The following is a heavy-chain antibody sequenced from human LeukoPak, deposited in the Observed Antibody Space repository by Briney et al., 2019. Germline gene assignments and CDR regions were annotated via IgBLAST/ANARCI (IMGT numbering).Heavy chain of an antibody. J-gene: IGHJ4*02. CDR1: GFTFDDYA. CDR2: ISWDGGST. Sequence: GGSLRLSCAASGFTFDDYAMHWVRQAPGRGLEWVSLISWDGGSTYYADSVKGRFTISRDNSKNSLYLQMNSLKAEDTALYYCAKDMAAYYYASGNIDYWGQGTLVTVSS. V-gene: IGHV3-43D*03. D-gene: IGHD3-10*01. CDR3: AKDMAAYYYASGNIDY.